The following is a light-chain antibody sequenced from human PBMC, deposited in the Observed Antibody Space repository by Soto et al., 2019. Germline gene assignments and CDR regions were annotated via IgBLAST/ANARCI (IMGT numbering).Light chain of an antibody. Sequence: QAVVTQPPSVSGAPGQRVTISCTGSSSNIGAGYDVHWYQQLPGTAPKLLIYGNSNRPSGVPDRFSGSTSGTSASLAITGLQAEDEADYYCQSYDSSLSGWVFGGGTKLTVL. V-gene: IGLV1-40*01. CDR3: QSYDSSLSGWV. CDR1: SSNIGAGYD. CDR2: GNS. J-gene: IGLJ3*02.